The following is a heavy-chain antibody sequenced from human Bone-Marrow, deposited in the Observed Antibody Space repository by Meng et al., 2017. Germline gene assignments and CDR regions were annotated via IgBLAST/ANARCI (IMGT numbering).Heavy chain of an antibody. J-gene: IGHJ5*02. D-gene: IGHD3-3*01. CDR3: ARAAYDIWSGYAP. CDR2: IYHDGGT. V-gene: IGHV4-4*02. CDR1: CGSISSSYW. Sequence: QGAPQGACPGLVKPSGTLSLTFAVSCGSISSSYWGGWVRQPPGKGLEWIGEIYHDGGTNYTPSLKSRVTISVDKSKNQFSLKLSSVTAADTAVYYCARAAYDIWSGYAPWGQGSLVTVSS.